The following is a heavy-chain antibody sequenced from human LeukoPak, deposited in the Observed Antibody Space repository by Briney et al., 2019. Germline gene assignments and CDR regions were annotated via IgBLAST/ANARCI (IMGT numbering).Heavy chain of an antibody. CDR1: GFTFDDYA. J-gene: IGHJ4*02. CDR3: AKDFAGTHSSSWPIDY. V-gene: IGHV3-43D*03. CDR2: ISWDGGST. D-gene: IGHD6-13*01. Sequence: GGSLRLSCAASGFTFDDYAMHWVRQAPGKGLEWVSLISWDGGSTYYADSVKGRFTISRDNSKKSLYLQMNSLRTEDAALYYCAKDFAGTHSSSWPIDYWGLGTLVTVSS.